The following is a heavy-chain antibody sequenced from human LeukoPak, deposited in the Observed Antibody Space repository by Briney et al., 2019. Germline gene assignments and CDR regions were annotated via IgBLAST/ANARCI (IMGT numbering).Heavy chain of an antibody. Sequence: GGSLRLSCAASGFSFSSYGMSWVRQAPGKGLEWVSGISDSGDSTYYADSVKGRFTISRDNSKNTLYLQMNSLRAEDTAVYYCAREPFSMARESTRNAFDIWGQGTMVTVSS. CDR2: ISDSGDST. D-gene: IGHD3-10*01. V-gene: IGHV3-23*01. CDR3: AREPFSMARESTRNAFDI. CDR1: GFSFSSYG. J-gene: IGHJ3*02.